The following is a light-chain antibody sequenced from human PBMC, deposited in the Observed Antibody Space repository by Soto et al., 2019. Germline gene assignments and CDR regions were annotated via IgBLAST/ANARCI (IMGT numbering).Light chain of an antibody. CDR1: QSVSSY. Sequence: EIVLTQSPATLSLSPGERATLSCRASQSVSSYLAWYQQKPGQAPRLFIYDASNRATGIPARFSGSGSGTDFTLTISSLEPEDFAVYYCQPRSNWPPYTFGQGTKLEIK. J-gene: IGKJ2*01. CDR2: DAS. V-gene: IGKV3-11*01. CDR3: QPRSNWPPYT.